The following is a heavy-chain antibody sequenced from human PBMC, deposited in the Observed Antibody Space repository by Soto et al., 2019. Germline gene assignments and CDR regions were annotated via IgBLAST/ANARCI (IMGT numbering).Heavy chain of an antibody. CDR3: ARDNYDSSGIDY. CDR2: IWYDGSNK. D-gene: IGHD3-22*01. Sequence: GGSLRLSCAASGFTFSSYGVHWVRQAPGKGLEWVPVIWYDGSNKYYADSVKGRFTISRDNSKNTLYLQMNSLRAEDTAVYYCARDNYDSSGIDYWGQGTLVTVSS. CDR1: GFTFSSYG. V-gene: IGHV3-33*01. J-gene: IGHJ4*02.